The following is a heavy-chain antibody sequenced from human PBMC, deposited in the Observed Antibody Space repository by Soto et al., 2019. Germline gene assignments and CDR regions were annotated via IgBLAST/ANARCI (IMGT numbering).Heavy chain of an antibody. CDR3: ARLLLWFGELLFPDY. J-gene: IGHJ4*02. V-gene: IGHV4-39*01. Sequence: QLQLQESGPGLVKPSETLSLTCTVSGGSISSSSYYWGWIRQPPGKGLEWIGSIYYSGSTYYNPYLQSRVTISVDTSKNQFSLKMSSVTAADTAVYYCARLLLWFGELLFPDYWGQGTLVTVSS. CDR1: GGSISSSSYY. CDR2: IYYSGST. D-gene: IGHD3-10*01.